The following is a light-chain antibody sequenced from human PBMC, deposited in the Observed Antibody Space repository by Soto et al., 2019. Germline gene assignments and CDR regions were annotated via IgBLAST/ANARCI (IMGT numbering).Light chain of an antibody. Sequence: QSALTQPASVSGSPGQSIAISCTGTRSDVGSYNFVSWYQQHPGKAPKLIIYEVNKRPSGVSNRFSGSKSGNTASLTISGLQAEDEADYYCCSYGGSSTWVSGGGTKVTVL. J-gene: IGLJ3*02. CDR3: CSYGGSSTWV. CDR2: EVN. CDR1: RSDVGSYNF. V-gene: IGLV2-23*02.